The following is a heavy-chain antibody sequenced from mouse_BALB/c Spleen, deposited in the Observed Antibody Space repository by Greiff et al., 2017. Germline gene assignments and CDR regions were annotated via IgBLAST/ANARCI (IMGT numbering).Heavy chain of an antibody. V-gene: IGHV1-4*01. Sequence: VQLQESGAELARPGASVKMSCKASGYTFTSYTMHWVKQRPGQGLEWIGYINPSSGYTNYNQKFKDKATLTADKSSSTAYMQLSSLTSEDSAVYYCARDDYRYDAFAYWGQGTLVTVSA. CDR3: ARDDYRYDAFAY. J-gene: IGHJ3*01. CDR2: INPSSGYT. D-gene: IGHD2-14*01. CDR1: GYTFTSYT.